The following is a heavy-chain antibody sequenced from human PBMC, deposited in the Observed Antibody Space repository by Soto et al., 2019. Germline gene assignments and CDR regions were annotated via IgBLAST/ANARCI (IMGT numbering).Heavy chain of an antibody. D-gene: IGHD2-15*01. CDR2: ISSSNRTI. V-gene: IGHV3-48*02. CDR3: AREGWPLLQTGMDV. J-gene: IGHJ6*02. Sequence: PGGSLRLSCAASGFTFRSYSMKWVRPAPGKGLEWVSYISSSNRTINYADSVKGRFIISRDNAKNSLYLQMHSLRDEDTAVYYCAREGWPLLQTGMDVWGQGTTVTVSS. CDR1: GFTFRSYS.